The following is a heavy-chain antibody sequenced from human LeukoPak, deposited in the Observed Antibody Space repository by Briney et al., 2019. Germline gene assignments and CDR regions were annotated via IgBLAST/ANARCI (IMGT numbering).Heavy chain of an antibody. J-gene: IGHJ6*03. CDR1: GFTFSSYS. D-gene: IGHD3-3*01. CDR2: ISSSSSTI. Sequence: GGSLRLSCAASGFTFSSYSINWLRQAPGKGLEWVSFISSSSSTIYYADSVKGRFTISRDNAKNSLYLQMNSLRAEDTAVYYCARDSGDYDFWSGDYYYYYMDVWGKGTTVTVSS. V-gene: IGHV3-48*04. CDR3: ARDSGDYDFWSGDYYYYYMDV.